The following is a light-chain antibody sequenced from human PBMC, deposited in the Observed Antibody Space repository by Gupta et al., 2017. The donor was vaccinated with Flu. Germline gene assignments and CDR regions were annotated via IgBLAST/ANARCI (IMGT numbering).Light chain of an antibody. J-gene: IGKJ4*01. CDR2: DVS. CDR3: QQRSSWPAT. Sequence: EIVLTQSPATLSSSPGDRATLSCRASQGVGSFLAWYQQKPGQSPRLLMYDVSKRATGTPGRFSGSGSGTDFTLTISLLEPEDFALYYCQQRSSWPATFGGGTKVEIK. V-gene: IGKV3-11*01. CDR1: QGVGSF.